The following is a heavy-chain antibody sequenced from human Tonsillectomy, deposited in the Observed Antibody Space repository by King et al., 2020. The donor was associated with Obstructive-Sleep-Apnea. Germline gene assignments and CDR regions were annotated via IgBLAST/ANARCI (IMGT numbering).Heavy chain of an antibody. CDR3: AKDFLGSSAGRAYFDY. Sequence: VQLVESGGGVVQPGGSLRLSCAASGFTFSSYGMHWVRQAPGKGLEWVACIRYDGSNKYYADSVKGRFTISRDNSKNTLYLQMNNLRAEDTAVYYCAKDFLGSSAGRAYFDYWGQGTLVTVSS. CDR1: GFTFSSYG. J-gene: IGHJ4*02. D-gene: IGHD6-19*01. V-gene: IGHV3-30*02. CDR2: IRYDGSNK.